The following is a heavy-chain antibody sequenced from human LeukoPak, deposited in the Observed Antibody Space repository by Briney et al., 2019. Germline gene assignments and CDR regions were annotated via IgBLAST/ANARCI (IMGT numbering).Heavy chain of an antibody. D-gene: IGHD2-2*01. J-gene: IGHJ6*02. CDR2: INPNSGGT. Sequence: ASVKVSCKASGYTFTGYYMHWVRQAPGQGLEWMGWINPNSGGTNYAQKFQGRVTMTRDTSISTAYMELSRLRSDDTAVYYCARGRGCSSTSCSYYYYYGMDVWGQGTTVTVSS. CDR1: GYTFTGYY. V-gene: IGHV1-2*02. CDR3: ARGRGCSSTSCSYYYYYGMDV.